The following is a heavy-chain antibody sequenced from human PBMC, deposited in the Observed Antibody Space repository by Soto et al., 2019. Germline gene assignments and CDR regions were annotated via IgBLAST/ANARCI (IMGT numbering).Heavy chain of an antibody. Sequence: ASVKVSCEASGYTFTSYYMHWVRQAPEQGLEWMGIINPSGGSTSYAQKFQGRVTMTRDTSTSTVYMELSSLRSEDTAVYYCARDLIGIAAAGSPPHYYGMDVWGQGTTVTVSS. D-gene: IGHD6-13*01. V-gene: IGHV1-46*01. J-gene: IGHJ6*02. CDR2: INPSGGST. CDR1: GYTFTSYY. CDR3: ARDLIGIAAAGSPPHYYGMDV.